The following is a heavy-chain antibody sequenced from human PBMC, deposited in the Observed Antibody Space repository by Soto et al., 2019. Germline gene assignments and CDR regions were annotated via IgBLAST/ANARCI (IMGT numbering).Heavy chain of an antibody. J-gene: IGHJ4*02. CDR2: ISISGSTI. V-gene: IGHV3-48*03. CDR3: VALGWASGDY. D-gene: IGHD1-26*01. CDR1: GFIFSAYE. Sequence: EVQLVESGGGLVQPGGSLRLSCAASGFIFSAYEMNWIRQVPGKGLEWVSYISISGSTIYHADSVKGRFTISRDNAKNSLFLQMNSLRAEDTAVYYCVALGWASGDYWGQGTLVTVSS.